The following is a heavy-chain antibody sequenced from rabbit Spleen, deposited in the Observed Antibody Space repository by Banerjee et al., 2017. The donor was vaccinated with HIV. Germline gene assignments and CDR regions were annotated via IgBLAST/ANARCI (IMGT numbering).Heavy chain of an antibody. D-gene: IGHD1-1*01. CDR3: ARDLVGVIGWNFYL. Sequence: QEQLVDSGGGLVPPEGSLPLTCTACGFSFGDRDVMGWVRQAPGKGLEWIACINAATAKPVYATWAKGRFTISRTSSTTVTLRMTSLTAADTATYFCARDLVGVIGWNFYLWGPGTLVTVS. CDR2: INAATAKP. CDR1: GFSFGDRDV. V-gene: IGHV1S45*01. J-gene: IGHJ4*01.